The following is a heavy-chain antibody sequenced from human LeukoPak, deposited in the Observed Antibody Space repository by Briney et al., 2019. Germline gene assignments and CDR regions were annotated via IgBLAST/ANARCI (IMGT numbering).Heavy chain of an antibody. D-gene: IGHD5-12*01. V-gene: IGHV3-43*02. J-gene: IGHJ4*02. CDR2: ISGDGGST. CDR1: GFTFSSYA. CDR3: AKDGYSGYDQPFDY. Sequence: PGGSLRLSCAASGFTFSSYAMSWVRQAPGKGLEWVSLISGDGGSTYYADSVKGRFTISRDNSKNSLYLQMNSLRTEDTALYYCAKDGYSGYDQPFDYWGQGTLVTVSS.